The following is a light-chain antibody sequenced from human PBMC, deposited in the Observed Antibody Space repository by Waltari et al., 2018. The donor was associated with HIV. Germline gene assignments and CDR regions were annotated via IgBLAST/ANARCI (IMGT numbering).Light chain of an antibody. J-gene: IGKJ1*01. CDR2: KAS. Sequence: DIQMTQSPSTLSASVGDRVAITCRASQSISGLLAWYQQKPGKAPNLLIYKASTLESGVPSRFSGSGSGTEFTLTISNLQPDDFATYYCQQYNTYSRTFGQGTKVEIK. CDR3: QQYNTYSRT. V-gene: IGKV1-5*03. CDR1: QSISGL.